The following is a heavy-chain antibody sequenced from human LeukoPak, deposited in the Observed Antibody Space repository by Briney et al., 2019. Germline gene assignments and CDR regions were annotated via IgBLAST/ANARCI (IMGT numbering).Heavy chain of an antibody. CDR2: INQSGRT. CDR1: RGSITRYY. CDR3: GRGGSDFWSGYYPHLGDY. J-gene: IGHJ4*02. V-gene: IGHV4-34*01. D-gene: IGHD3-3*01. Sequence: SETPSLTSTLSRGSITRYYWSWIRQPPGKGLEWIGEINQSGRTNSNPSPKSPVTISVETSKNQFSLKLSSVTAADTAVYYCGRGGSDFWSGYYPHLGDYWGQGTLVSDCS.